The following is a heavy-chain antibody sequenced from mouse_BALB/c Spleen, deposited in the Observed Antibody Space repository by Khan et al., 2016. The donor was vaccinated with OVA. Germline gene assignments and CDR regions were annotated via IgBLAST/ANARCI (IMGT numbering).Heavy chain of an antibody. D-gene: IGHD2-14*01. J-gene: IGHJ3*01. V-gene: IGHV1-85*01. Sequence: QVQLQQSGAELVKPGASVKLSCKASGYTFTSYDINWVRQRPEQGLEWIGWMFPGDGSTKYNENFKGKDTLTKDKSSSTAYMQLSRLTSEDSGAYFCARGGYGGFAYWGQGTLVTVSA. CDR3: ARGGYGGFAY. CDR2: MFPGDGST. CDR1: GYTFTSYD.